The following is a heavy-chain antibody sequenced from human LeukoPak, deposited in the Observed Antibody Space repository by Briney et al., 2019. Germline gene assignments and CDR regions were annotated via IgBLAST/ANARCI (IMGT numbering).Heavy chain of an antibody. Sequence: GGSLRLSCAASGFTFSSYGMSWVRQAPGKGLEWVSPISRSADNTYYADSVKGRFTISRDNSKNTLYLQINSLRAEDTAIYYCAKGGGYEVLYDYWGQGTLVTVSS. V-gene: IGHV3-23*01. J-gene: IGHJ4*02. CDR2: ISRSADNT. CDR3: AKGGGYEVLYDY. CDR1: GFTFSSYG. D-gene: IGHD5-12*01.